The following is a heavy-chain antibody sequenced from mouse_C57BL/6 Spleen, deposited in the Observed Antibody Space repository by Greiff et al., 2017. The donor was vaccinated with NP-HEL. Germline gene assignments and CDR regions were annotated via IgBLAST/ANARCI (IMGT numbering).Heavy chain of an antibody. V-gene: IGHV5-9*01. CDR1: GFTFSSYT. J-gene: IGHJ2*01. D-gene: IGHD1-1*01. Sequence: EVQLVESGGGLVKPGGSLKLSCAASGFTFSSYTMSWVRQTPEKRLEWVATISGGGGNTYYPDTVKGRFTISSDNAKNTLYLQISSLRSEDTALYYCARHDYGSSSSFDYWGQGTTLTVSS. CDR3: ARHDYGSSSSFDY. CDR2: ISGGGGNT.